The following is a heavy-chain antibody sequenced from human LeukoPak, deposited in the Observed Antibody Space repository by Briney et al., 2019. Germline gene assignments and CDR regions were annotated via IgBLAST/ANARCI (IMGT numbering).Heavy chain of an antibody. Sequence: GGSLRLSCAASGFTFSDCYTSWLRQAPGKGLEWVSSVTSSGSAIFYADSVKGRFTISRDNAKNSLYLQMNSLRAEDTALYYCARGITVADLFDYWGQGTLVTVSS. D-gene: IGHD6-19*01. V-gene: IGHV3-11*01. CDR2: VTSSGSAI. CDR3: ARGITVADLFDY. J-gene: IGHJ4*02. CDR1: GFTFSDCY.